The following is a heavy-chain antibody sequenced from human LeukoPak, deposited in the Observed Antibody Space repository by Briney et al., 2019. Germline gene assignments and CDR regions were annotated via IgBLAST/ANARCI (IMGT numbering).Heavy chain of an antibody. Sequence: ASVKVSCKASRYTFTAYYIHWVRQAPGQGLEWMGWINPHTGGTKCAQKFQGWVTMTRDTSISTAYMDLSGLKSNDTAVYYCARGFGSSWFDVWGQGTLVTVSS. CDR2: INPHTGGT. D-gene: IGHD6-13*01. CDR3: ARGFGSSWFDV. V-gene: IGHV1-2*04. CDR1: RYTFTAYY. J-gene: IGHJ5*02.